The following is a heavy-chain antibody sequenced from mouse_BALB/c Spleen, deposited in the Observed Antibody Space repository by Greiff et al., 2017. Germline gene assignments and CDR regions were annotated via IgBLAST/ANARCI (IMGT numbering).Heavy chain of an antibody. J-gene: IGHJ3*01. V-gene: IGHV1S81*02. CDR2: INPSNGGT. CDR3: TRERRGAWFAY. CDR1: GYTFTSYY. Sequence: QVQLQQPGAELVKPGASVKLSCKASGYTFTSYYMYWVKQRPGQGLEWIGGINPSNGGTNFNEKFKSKATLTVDKSSSTAYMQLSSLTSEDSAVYFYTRERRGAWFAYWGQGTLVTVSA.